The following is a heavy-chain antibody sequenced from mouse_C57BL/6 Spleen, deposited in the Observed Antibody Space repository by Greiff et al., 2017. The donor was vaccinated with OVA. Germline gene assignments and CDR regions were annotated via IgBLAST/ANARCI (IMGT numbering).Heavy chain of an antibody. Sequence: QVQLQQSGAELVRPGASVKLSCKASGYTFTDYYINWVKQRPGQGLEWIARLYPGSGNTYYNEKFKGKATLTAEKSSSTAYMQLSSLTSEDSAVDFGASQGRYGNYGGGYFDVWGTGTTVTVSS. D-gene: IGHD2-1*01. CDR3: ASQGRYGNYGGGYFDV. CDR2: LYPGSGNT. J-gene: IGHJ1*03. V-gene: IGHV1-76*01. CDR1: GYTFTDYY.